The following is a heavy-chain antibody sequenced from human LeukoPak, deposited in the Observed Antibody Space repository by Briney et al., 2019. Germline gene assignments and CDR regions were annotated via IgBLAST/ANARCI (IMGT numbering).Heavy chain of an antibody. CDR1: GFTFSSYA. CDR2: ISGSGGST. J-gene: IGHJ4*02. V-gene: IGHV3-23*01. Sequence: GGSLRLPCAASGFTFSSYAMSWVRQAPGKGLEWVSAISGSGGSTYYADSVKGRFTISRDNSKNTLYLQMNSLRAEDTAVYYCAKVQGYCSGGSCYFNDYWGQGTLVTVSS. CDR3: AKVQGYCSGGSCYFNDY. D-gene: IGHD2-15*01.